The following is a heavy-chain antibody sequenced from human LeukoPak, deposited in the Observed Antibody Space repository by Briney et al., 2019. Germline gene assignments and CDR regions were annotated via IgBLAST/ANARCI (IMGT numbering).Heavy chain of an antibody. J-gene: IGHJ4*02. CDR1: GFTFSSYA. CDR2: ISGSGGST. CDR3: AKGLTIFGVVIIGLFDY. D-gene: IGHD3-3*01. V-gene: IGHV3-23*01. Sequence: PGGSLRLSCAASGFTFSSYAMSWVRQAPGKGLEWVSAISGSGGSTYYADSVKGRFTISGDNSKNTLYLQMNSLRAEDTAVYYCAKGLTIFGVVIIGLFDYWGQGTLVTVSS.